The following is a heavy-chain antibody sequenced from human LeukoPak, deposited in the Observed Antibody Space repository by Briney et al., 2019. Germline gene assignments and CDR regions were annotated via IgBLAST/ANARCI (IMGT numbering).Heavy chain of an antibody. Sequence: GESLKISCKGSGYSFTSYWIGWVRQMPGKGLEWMGIIYPGDSDTRYSPSFQGQVTISADKSISTAYLQWSSLKASDTAMYCCARRGSSSSEAPNAFDIGGQGTMVTVYS. CDR2: IYPGDSDT. CDR3: ARRGSSSSEAPNAFDI. V-gene: IGHV5-51*01. D-gene: IGHD6-6*01. CDR1: GYSFTSYW. J-gene: IGHJ3*02.